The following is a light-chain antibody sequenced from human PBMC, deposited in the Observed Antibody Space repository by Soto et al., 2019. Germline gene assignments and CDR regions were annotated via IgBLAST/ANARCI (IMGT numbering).Light chain of an antibody. V-gene: IGKV1-5*01. Sequence: DIHLIQSPSTLSASVGDRVTITCRANQTISRWLAWYQQKPGKAPKFLIYDASTLESGVPSRFRGSGYETEFTLTISSLQPDDFATYYCQHYNTYPWTFGQGTKVDIK. CDR2: DAS. J-gene: IGKJ1*01. CDR3: QHYNTYPWT. CDR1: QTISRW.